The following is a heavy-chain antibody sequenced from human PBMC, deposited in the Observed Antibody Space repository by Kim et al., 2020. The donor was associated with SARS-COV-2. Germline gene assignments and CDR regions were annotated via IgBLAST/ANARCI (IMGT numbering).Heavy chain of an antibody. V-gene: IGHV1-46*01. CDR1: GYTFTSYY. Sequence: ASVKVSCKASGYTFTSYYIHWVRQAPGQGLEWMGIINPSGGSTSYAQKFQGRVTMTRDTSTSTVYMELSSLRSEDTAVYYCATDPGREGFQHWGQSTLVTVSS. CDR2: INPSGGST. J-gene: IGHJ1*01. D-gene: IGHD1-26*01. CDR3: ATDPGREGFQH.